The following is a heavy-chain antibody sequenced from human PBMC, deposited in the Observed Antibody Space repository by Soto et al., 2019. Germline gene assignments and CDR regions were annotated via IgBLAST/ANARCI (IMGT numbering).Heavy chain of an antibody. Sequence: EVQLVEPGGDLVQPGGSLRLSCAASGFTFSSYWMHWVRQVPGKGLVWVSRISSDGSSTNYADSVRGRFIISRDNAKNTLYLQVNSLRVEDTAVYYCARGTVRDHDFGDHWGQGTLVAVSS. CDR3: ARGTVRDHDFGDH. D-gene: IGHD4-17*01. CDR1: GFTFSSYW. CDR2: ISSDGSST. J-gene: IGHJ4*02. V-gene: IGHV3-74*01.